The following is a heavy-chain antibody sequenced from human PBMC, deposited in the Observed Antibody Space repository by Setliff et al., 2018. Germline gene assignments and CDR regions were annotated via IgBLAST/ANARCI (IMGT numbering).Heavy chain of an antibody. CDR1: GYTFTTYG. Sequence: ASVPVSCKASGYTFTTYGISWVRQAPGHGLEWMGWIGARNVTTNYAQKFQDRVTMTTDTSTSTGYMELRGLTSDYTAVYYCARRWETGDQDAFNIWCQGTMVTVSS. CDR3: ARRWETGDQDAFNI. V-gene: IGHV1-18*04. D-gene: IGHD7-27*01. CDR2: IGARNVTT. J-gene: IGHJ3*02.